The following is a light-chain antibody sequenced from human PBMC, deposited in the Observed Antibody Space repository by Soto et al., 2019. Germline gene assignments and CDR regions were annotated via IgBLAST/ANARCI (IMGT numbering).Light chain of an antibody. CDR1: QSVGNK. Sequence: EIVLTQSPVTLSVSTGERATLSYRASQSVGNKLGWYQQRPGQAPRLLIIGASTRVTGVPAKFSGSGSGTEFSLTINNLQSEDSAIYYCHQYASWSPFTFGQGTRLEIK. J-gene: IGKJ5*01. CDR2: GAS. V-gene: IGKV3-15*01. CDR3: HQYASWSPFT.